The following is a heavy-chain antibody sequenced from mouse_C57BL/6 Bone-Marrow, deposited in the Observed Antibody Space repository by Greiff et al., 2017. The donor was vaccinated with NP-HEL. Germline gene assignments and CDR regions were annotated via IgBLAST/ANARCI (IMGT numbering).Heavy chain of an antibody. V-gene: IGHV5-16*01. CDR2: INYDGSST. Sequence: EVKLEESEGGLVQPGSSMKLSCTASGFTFSDYYMAWVRQVPEKGLEWVANINYDGSSTYYLDSLKSRFIISRDNAKNILYLQMSSLKSEDTATYYCARVNSSGYVPYYYAMDYWGQGTSVTVSS. J-gene: IGHJ4*01. CDR3: ARVNSSGYVPYYYAMDY. CDR1: GFTFSDYY. D-gene: IGHD3-2*02.